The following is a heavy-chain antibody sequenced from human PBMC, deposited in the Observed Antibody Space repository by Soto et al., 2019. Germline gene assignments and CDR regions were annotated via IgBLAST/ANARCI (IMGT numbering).Heavy chain of an antibody. D-gene: IGHD6-13*01. J-gene: IGHJ5*02. CDR1: GGSISSGGYY. Sequence: SETLSLTCTVSGGSISSGGYYWSWIRQHPGKGLEWIGYIYYSGSTYYNPSLKSRVTISVDTSKNQFSLELSSVTAADTAVYYCARGYSSSWYVWFDPWGQGPLVTVSS. CDR2: IYYSGST. CDR3: ARGYSSSWYVWFDP. V-gene: IGHV4-31*03.